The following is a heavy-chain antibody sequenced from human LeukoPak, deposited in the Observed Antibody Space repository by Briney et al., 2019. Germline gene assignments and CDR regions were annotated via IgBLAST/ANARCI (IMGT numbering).Heavy chain of an antibody. Sequence: GGSLRLSCAASGFTFSSYAMHWVRQAPGKGLEWVAVISYDGSNKYYADSVKGRFTISRDNSKNTLYLQMNSLRAEDTAVYYCARDVGYCSSTSCNDAFDIWGQGTMVTLSS. CDR3: ARDVGYCSSTSCNDAFDI. CDR1: GFTFSSYA. D-gene: IGHD2-2*01. CDR2: ISYDGSNK. J-gene: IGHJ3*02. V-gene: IGHV3-30*04.